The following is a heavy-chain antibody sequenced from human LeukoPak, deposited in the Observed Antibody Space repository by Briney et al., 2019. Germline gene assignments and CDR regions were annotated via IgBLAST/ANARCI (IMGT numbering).Heavy chain of an antibody. J-gene: IGHJ4*02. CDR1: GYTFSSYA. CDR2: ISGSGGST. Sequence: GGSLRLSCAASGYTFSSYAMSWVRQAPGKGLEWVSAISGSGGSTYYADSVKGRFTISRDNSKNTLYLQMNSLRAEDTAVYYCAKGGVYRSAFDYWGQGTLVTVSS. D-gene: IGHD1-26*01. V-gene: IGHV3-23*01. CDR3: AKGGVYRSAFDY.